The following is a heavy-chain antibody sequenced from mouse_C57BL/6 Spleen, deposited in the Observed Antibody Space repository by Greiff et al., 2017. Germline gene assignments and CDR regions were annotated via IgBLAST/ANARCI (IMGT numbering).Heavy chain of an antibody. CDR3: AREDSSTYYAMDD. CDR2: IHPSDSYP. CDR1: GYTFTSYW. D-gene: IGHD1-1*01. V-gene: IGHV1-69*01. Sequence: QVQLQQPGAELVMPGASVKLSCKASGYTFTSYWMHWVKQRPGQGLEWIGKIHPSDSYPNYNQKFKGKATLTVDKSSSKAYMQLSSLTSEDAAVYYCAREDSSTYYAMDDWGKGTSVTVSS. J-gene: IGHJ4*01.